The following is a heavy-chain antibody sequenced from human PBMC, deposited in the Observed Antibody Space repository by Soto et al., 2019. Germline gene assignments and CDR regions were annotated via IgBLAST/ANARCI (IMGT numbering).Heavy chain of an antibody. CDR1: GYTFTSYY. D-gene: IGHD4-17*01. J-gene: IGHJ5*02. CDR2: INPSGGST. CDR3: ARDYGDHDLLYWFDP. V-gene: IGHV1-46*03. Sequence: ASVKVSCKASGYTFTSYYMHWVRQAPGQGLEWMGIINPSGGSTSYAQKFQGRVTMTRDTSTSTVYMELSSLRSEDTAVYYCARDYGDHDLLYWFDPWGQGTLVTSPQ.